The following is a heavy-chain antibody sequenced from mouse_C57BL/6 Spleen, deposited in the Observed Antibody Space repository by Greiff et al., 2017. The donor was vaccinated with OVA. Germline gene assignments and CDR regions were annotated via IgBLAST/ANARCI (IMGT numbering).Heavy chain of an antibody. J-gene: IGHJ4*01. D-gene: IGHD2-2*01. CDR1: GFTFSNYW. CDR2: IRLKSDNYAT. CDR3: TGGYPFYAMDY. Sequence: DVKLVESGEGLVQPGGSMKLSCVASGFTFSNYWMNWVRQSPEKGLEWVAQIRLKSDNYATHYAESVKGRFTISRDDSKSSVYLQMNNLRAEDTGIYYCTGGYPFYAMDYWGQGTSVTVSS. V-gene: IGHV6-3*01.